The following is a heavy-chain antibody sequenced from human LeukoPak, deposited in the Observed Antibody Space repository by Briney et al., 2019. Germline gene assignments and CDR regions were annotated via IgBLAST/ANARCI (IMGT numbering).Heavy chain of an antibody. D-gene: IGHD5-18*01. CDR3: VRDGGCSYGPYDN. CDR2: ISSSSSTR. Sequence: SGGSLSLSCAASGFTFSSYTMDWVRQAPGKGLEWISYISSSSSTRYYADSVKGRFTVSRDNAKNSLYLQMNSLRAEDTAVYYCVRDGGCSYGPYDNWGQGTRVTVSS. CDR1: GFTFSSYT. J-gene: IGHJ4*02. V-gene: IGHV3-48*01.